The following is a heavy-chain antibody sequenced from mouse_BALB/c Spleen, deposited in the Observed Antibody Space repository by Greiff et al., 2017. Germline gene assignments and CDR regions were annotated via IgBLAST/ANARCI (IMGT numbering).Heavy chain of an antibody. Sequence: DVKLVESGGGLVQPGGSRKLSCAASGFTFSSFGMHWVRQAPEKGLEWVAYISSGSSTIYYADTVKGRFTISRDNPKNTLFLQMTSLRSEDTAMYYCARRYGSRDWYFDVWGAGTTVTVSS. D-gene: IGHD1-1*01. J-gene: IGHJ1*01. CDR1: GFTFSSFG. V-gene: IGHV5-17*02. CDR2: ISSGSSTI. CDR3: ARRYGSRDWYFDV.